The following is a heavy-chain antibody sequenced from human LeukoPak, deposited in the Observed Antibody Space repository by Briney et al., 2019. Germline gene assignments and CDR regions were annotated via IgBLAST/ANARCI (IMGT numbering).Heavy chain of an antibody. CDR2: IYPGDSDT. CDR3: ARGYSSSWAFDY. V-gene: IGHV5-51*01. Sequence: GESLKISCKTSGYSFTTYWIGWVREMPGKGLEWMGLIYPGDSDTRYGPSFQGQVTISADRSISTAYLQWNSLKASDTAIYYCARGYSSSWAFDYWGQGTLVTVSS. J-gene: IGHJ4*02. CDR1: GYSFTTYW. D-gene: IGHD6-13*01.